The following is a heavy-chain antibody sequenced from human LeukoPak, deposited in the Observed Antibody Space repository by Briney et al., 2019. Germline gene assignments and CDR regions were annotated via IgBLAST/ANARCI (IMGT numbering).Heavy chain of an antibody. V-gene: IGHV4-30-4*01. Sequence: SETLSLTCAVYGGSFSGYYWSWIRQPPGKGLEWIGYIYYSGSTYYNPSLKSRVTISVDTSKNQFSLKLSSVTAADTAVYYCARVRTAMVLYFDYWGQGTLVTVSS. J-gene: IGHJ4*02. D-gene: IGHD5-18*01. CDR2: IYYSGST. CDR1: GGSFSGYY. CDR3: ARVRTAMVLYFDY.